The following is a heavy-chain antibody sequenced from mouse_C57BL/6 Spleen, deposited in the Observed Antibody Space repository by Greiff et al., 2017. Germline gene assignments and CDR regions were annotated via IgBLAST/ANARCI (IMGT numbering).Heavy chain of an antibody. V-gene: IGHV1-39*01. Sequence: VQLQQSGPEQVKPGASVKISCKASGYSFTDYNMHWVKQSTGKSLEWIGVINPNYGTTSYNQKFKGKATLTVDQSSSTVYIQLNSLTSEDSAVYYCAREVGYGNPFAYWGQGTLVTVSA. CDR2: INPNYGTT. CDR3: AREVGYGNPFAY. D-gene: IGHD2-1*01. J-gene: IGHJ3*01. CDR1: GYSFTDYN.